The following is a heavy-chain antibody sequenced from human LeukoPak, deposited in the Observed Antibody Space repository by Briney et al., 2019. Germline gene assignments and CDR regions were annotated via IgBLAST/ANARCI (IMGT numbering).Heavy chain of an antibody. CDR2: ISSSSSTI. V-gene: IGHV3-48*01. Sequence: GGSLRLSCAASGFTFSSYSMNWVRQAPGKGLEWVSYISSSSSTIYYADSVKGRFTISRDNAKNSLYLQMNSLRAEDTAVYYCARLRGYYYFDYWGQGTLVTVSS. CDR1: GFTFSSYS. CDR3: ARLRGYYYFDY. D-gene: IGHD3-22*01. J-gene: IGHJ4*02.